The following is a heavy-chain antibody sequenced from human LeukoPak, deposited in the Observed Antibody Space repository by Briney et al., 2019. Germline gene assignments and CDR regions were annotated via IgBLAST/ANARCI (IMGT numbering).Heavy chain of an antibody. CDR1: GGSFSGYY. D-gene: IGHD4-11*01. J-gene: IGHJ4*02. CDR3: ARPFGPYSNFDY. Sequence: SETLSLTCAVYGGSFSGYYWSWIRQPPGKGREWIGEINHSGSTNYNPSLKSRVTISVDTSKNQFSLKLSSVTAADTAVYSCARPFGPYSNFDYWGQGTLVTVSS. V-gene: IGHV4-34*01. CDR2: INHSGST.